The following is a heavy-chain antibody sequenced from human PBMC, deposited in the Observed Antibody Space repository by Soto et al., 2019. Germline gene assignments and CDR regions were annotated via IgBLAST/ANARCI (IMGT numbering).Heavy chain of an antibody. CDR3: ARDWILTSSTYFSTSSGYYRYYYGMDV. D-gene: IGHD3-22*01. CDR2: ISSSSSYI. J-gene: IGHJ6*02. V-gene: IGHV3-21*01. Sequence: GGSLRLSCAASGFTFSSYSMNWVRQAPGKGLEWVSSISSSSSYIYYADSVKGRFTISRDNAKKSLYLQMNSLRAEDTAVYYCARDWILTSSTYFSTSSGYYRYYYGMDVWGQGTTVTVSS. CDR1: GFTFSSYS.